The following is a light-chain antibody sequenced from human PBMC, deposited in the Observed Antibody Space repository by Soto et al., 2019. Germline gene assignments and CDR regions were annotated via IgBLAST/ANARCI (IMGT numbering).Light chain of an antibody. V-gene: IGKV1-6*01. CDR3: LQDYRYPRT. CDR2: AAS. J-gene: IGKJ2*01. Sequence: AIQMTQSPSSLSASVGDRVTITCRASQGIRNDLGWYQQKPGTAPKLLIYAASNLQSGVPSRFSDSGSGTDFTLTISTLQPEDFATYYCLQDYRYPRTFGQGTKLEMK. CDR1: QGIRND.